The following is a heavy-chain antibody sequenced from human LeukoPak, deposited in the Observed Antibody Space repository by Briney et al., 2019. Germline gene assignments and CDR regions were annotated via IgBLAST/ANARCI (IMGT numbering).Heavy chain of an antibody. J-gene: IGHJ5*02. V-gene: IGHV3-7*05. D-gene: IGHD5-24*01. CDR2: IKQDGSEK. Sequence: TGGSLRLSCAASGFTFSNYWMIWVPQAPGKGLEWVGNIKQDGSEKRYADSVRGRFSISRDNAQTSLYLQMNSLRAEDTAVYYCARASDPWLQLTWGQGTLVTVSS. CDR1: GFTFSNYW. CDR3: ARASDPWLQLT.